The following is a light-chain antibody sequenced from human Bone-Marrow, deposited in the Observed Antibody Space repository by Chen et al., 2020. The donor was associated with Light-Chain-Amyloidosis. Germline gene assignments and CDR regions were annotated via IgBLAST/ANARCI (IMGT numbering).Light chain of an antibody. J-gene: IGKJ1*01. Sequence: EIMLTQSPGTLSLSPGERATLSCRASQSVSSRDLAWDQQTPGQAPRLIIYGASSRATGIADRFSGSGSGTDFTLTISRLEPEDFAVYYCQHLGSSSQPFVQGTKVEIK. CDR3: QHLGSSSQP. CDR1: QSVSSRD. CDR2: GAS. V-gene: IGKV3-20*01.